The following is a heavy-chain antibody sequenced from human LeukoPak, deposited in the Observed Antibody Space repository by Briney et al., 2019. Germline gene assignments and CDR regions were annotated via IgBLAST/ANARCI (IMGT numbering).Heavy chain of an antibody. CDR3: ARVGATINYFDY. D-gene: IGHD5-12*01. CDR2: INHSGST. J-gene: IGHJ4*02. CDR1: GGSFSGYY. V-gene: IGHV4-34*01. Sequence: PSETLSLTCAVYGGSFSGYYWSWIRQPPGKGLAWIGEINHSGSTNYNPSLKSRVTISVDTSKNQFSLKLSSVTAADTAVYYCARVGATINYFDYWGQGTLVTVSS.